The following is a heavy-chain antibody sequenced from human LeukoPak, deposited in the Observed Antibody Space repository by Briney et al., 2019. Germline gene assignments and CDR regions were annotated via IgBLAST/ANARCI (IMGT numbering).Heavy chain of an antibody. D-gene: IGHD5-12*01. CDR1: GFTFSSYSMN. J-gene: IGHJ4*02. CDR3: ARRPLGYSGYFYFDY. Sequence: LRLSCAASGFTFSSYSMNWVRQPPGKGLEWVGSIYYSGSTYYNPSLKSRVTISVDTSKNQFSLKLSSVTAADTAVYYCARRPLGYSGYFYFDYWGQGTLVTVSS. V-gene: IGHV4-39*01. CDR2: IYYSGST.